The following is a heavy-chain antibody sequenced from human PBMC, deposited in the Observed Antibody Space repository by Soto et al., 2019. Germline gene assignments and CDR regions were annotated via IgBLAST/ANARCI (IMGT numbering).Heavy chain of an antibody. CDR3: AREGYSSGGTDV. D-gene: IGHD6-25*01. Sequence: EVQLVESGGGLVKPGGSLRLSCAASGFTFSSYSMNWVRQAPGKGLEWVSSISSSSSYIYYADSVKGRFTISRDNAKNSLYLQMNSLRAEDTAVYDCAREGYSSGGTDVWGQGTTVTVSS. V-gene: IGHV3-21*01. CDR2: ISSSSSYI. CDR1: GFTFSSYS. J-gene: IGHJ6*02.